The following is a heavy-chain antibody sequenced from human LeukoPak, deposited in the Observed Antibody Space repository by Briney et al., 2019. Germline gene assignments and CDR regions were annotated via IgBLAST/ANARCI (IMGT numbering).Heavy chain of an antibody. J-gene: IGHJ5*02. Sequence: ASVKVSCKASGYTFTGYYMHWVRQAPGQGLEWMGRINPNSGCTNYAQKFQGRVTMTRDTSISTAYMELSRLRSDDTAVYYCARVPIPYGSGSYYKGGGGWFDPWGQGTLVTVSS. CDR1: GYTFTGYY. CDR3: ARVPIPYGSGSYYKGGGGWFDP. D-gene: IGHD3-10*01. V-gene: IGHV1-2*06. CDR2: INPNSGCT.